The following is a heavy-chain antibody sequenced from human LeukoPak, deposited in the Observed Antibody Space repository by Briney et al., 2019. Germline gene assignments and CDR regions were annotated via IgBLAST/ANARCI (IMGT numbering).Heavy chain of an antibody. D-gene: IGHD3-10*01. CDR1: GGFISSSSYY. V-gene: IGHV4-39*07. Sequence: SETLSLTCSVSGGFISSSSYYWGWTRQPPGKGLEWIGEINHSGSTNYNPSLKSRVTISVDTSKNQFSLKLSSVTAADTAVYYCARALTWWFGSLGYWGQGTLVTVSS. J-gene: IGHJ4*02. CDR2: INHSGST. CDR3: ARALTWWFGSLGY.